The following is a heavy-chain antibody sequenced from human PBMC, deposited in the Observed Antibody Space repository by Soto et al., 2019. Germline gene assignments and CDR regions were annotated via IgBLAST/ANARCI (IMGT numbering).Heavy chain of an antibody. CDR3: ARGRVGRYGMDF. CDR1: GGSFSGYY. Sequence: QVQLQQWGAGLLKPSETLSLTCAVYGGSFSGYYWSWIRQPPGKGLEWIGEINHSGSTNYNPSLKSRVTISVDTSKNQFSLKLSSVTAADTAVYYCARGRVGRYGMDFWGQGTTVTVSS. CDR2: INHSGST. J-gene: IGHJ6*02. V-gene: IGHV4-34*01. D-gene: IGHD1-26*01.